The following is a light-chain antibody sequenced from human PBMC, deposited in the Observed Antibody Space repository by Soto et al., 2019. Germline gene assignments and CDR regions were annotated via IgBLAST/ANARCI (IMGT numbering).Light chain of an antibody. CDR1: QSVSNS. Sequence: EIVLIQSPATLSLSPGERATLSCRASQSVSNSLAWYQQKPGQAPRLLIYDASNRATGIPARFGGSGSVTDFTLTISSLEPEDFAVYYCQQRSGWPPIFTFGPGTKVDI. CDR3: QQRSGWPPIFT. CDR2: DAS. J-gene: IGKJ3*01. V-gene: IGKV3-11*01.